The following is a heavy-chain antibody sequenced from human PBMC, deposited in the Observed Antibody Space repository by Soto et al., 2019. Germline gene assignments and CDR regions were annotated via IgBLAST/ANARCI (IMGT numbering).Heavy chain of an antibody. CDR1: GGSISKYY. J-gene: IGHJ4*02. Sequence: QVQLQESGPGLVKPSETLSLTCTVSGGSISKYYWSWIRQPTGKGLAWIGRIYPSGSPNYNPALKSRVTMSVDTSNNQVSLKLKLTSVTAADAAVYYCARDDFCGGRTHDYWGQGILVTVSP. D-gene: IGHD2-21*01. V-gene: IGHV4-4*07. CDR3: ARDDFCGGRTHDY. CDR2: IYPSGSP.